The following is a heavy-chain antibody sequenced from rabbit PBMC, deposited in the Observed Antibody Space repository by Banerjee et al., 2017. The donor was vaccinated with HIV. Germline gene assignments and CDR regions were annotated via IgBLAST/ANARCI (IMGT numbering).Heavy chain of an antibody. Sequence: QSLEESGGDLVKSGASLTLTCTASGFSFSYGYCMCWVRQAPGKGLEWIACIYTSSGSTYYASWAKGRFTISKTSLTTVTLQMTSLTAADTATYFCASTTGSINAGMDLWGPGTLVTVS. CDR3: ASTTGSINAGMDL. V-gene: IGHV1S40*01. D-gene: IGHD4-2*01. J-gene: IGHJ6*01. CDR1: GFSFSYGYC. CDR2: IYTSSGST.